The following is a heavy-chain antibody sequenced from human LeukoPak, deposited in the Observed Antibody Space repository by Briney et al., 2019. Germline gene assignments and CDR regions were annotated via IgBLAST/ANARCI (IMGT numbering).Heavy chain of an antibody. D-gene: IGHD6-13*01. CDR2: ISAYNGNT. Sequence: ASVKVSCKASGYTFTSYGISWVRQAPGQGLEWMGWISAYNGNTNYAQKLQGRVTMTTDTSTSTAYMELRSLRSDDTAVYYCARGGTRDSSSWYINWFDSWGQGTLVTVSS. V-gene: IGHV1-18*01. CDR1: GYTFTSYG. CDR3: ARGGTRDSSSWYINWFDS. J-gene: IGHJ5*01.